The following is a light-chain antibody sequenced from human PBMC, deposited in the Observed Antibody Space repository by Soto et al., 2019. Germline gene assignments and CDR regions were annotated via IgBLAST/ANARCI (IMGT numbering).Light chain of an antibody. Sequence: EIVLTQSPGTLSLSPGERATLSCRASQSVSSSYLAWYQQKPGQAPRLLIYGASSRATGIPDRFSGSGSGTDFTLTISRLEPEDFAVYYCQQYGSPRGITFGQGIRLEIK. CDR3: QQYGSPRGIT. V-gene: IGKV3-20*01. CDR2: GAS. J-gene: IGKJ5*01. CDR1: QSVSSSY.